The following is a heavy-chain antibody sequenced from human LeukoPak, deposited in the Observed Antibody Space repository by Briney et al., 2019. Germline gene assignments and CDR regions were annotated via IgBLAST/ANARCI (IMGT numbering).Heavy chain of an antibody. Sequence: GGSLRLSCAASGFTFSSYSMNWVRQAPGKGLEWVSYISSSSSTIYYADSVKGRFTISRDNAKNSLYLQMNSLRAEDTAVYYCARGLYYYYMDVWGKGTTVTVSS. CDR3: ARGLYYYYMDV. J-gene: IGHJ6*03. CDR1: GFTFSSYS. V-gene: IGHV3-48*01. CDR2: ISSSSSTI.